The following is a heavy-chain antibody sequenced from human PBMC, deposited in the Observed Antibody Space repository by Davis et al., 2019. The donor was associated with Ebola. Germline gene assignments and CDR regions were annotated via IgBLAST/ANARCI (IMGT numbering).Heavy chain of an antibody. D-gene: IGHD3-10*01. V-gene: IGHV6-1*01. CDR2: TYYSSKWYK. J-gene: IGHJ6*04. CDR1: GDSVSGGSGA. Sequence: PSETLSLTCAISGDSVSGGSGAWNWLRQSPLRGLEWLGRTYYSSKWYKDYAVSVKSRITINLDTSKNQLSLQLNSVTPEDTALYYCARGWFRGGMDVWGEGTTVTVSS. CDR3: ARGWFRGGMDV.